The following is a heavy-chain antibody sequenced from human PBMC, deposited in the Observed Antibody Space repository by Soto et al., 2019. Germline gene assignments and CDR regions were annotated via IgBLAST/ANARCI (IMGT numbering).Heavy chain of an antibody. J-gene: IGHJ4*02. CDR2: ISYDGSNK. Sequence: GGSLRLSCAASGFTFSSYGMHWVRQAPGKGLEWVAVISYDGSNKYYADSVKGRFTISRDNSKNTLYLQMNSLRAEDTAVYYCAKDRDFGRWGHFDYWGQGTLVTVSS. CDR1: GFTFSSYG. D-gene: IGHD7-27*01. CDR3: AKDRDFGRWGHFDY. V-gene: IGHV3-30*18.